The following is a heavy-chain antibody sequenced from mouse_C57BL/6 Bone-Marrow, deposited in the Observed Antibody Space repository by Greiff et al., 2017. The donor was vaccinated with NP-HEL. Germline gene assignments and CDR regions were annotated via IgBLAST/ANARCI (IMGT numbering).Heavy chain of an antibody. J-gene: IGHJ3*01. V-gene: IGHV3-6*01. CDR1: GYSITSGYY. CDR2: ISYDGSH. CDR3: ARDWAFAY. D-gene: IGHD4-1*01. Sequence: EVQLQQSGPGLVKPSQSLSLTCSVTGYSITSGYYWNWIRQFPGNKLEWMGYISYDGSHNYNPSLKNRISITRDTSTNQVFLKLNSVTTEDTATYYCARDWAFAYWGQGTLVTVSA.